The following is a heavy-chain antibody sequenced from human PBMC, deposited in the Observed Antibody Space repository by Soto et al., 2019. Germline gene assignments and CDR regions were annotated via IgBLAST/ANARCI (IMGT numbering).Heavy chain of an antibody. V-gene: IGHV3-53*01. CDR2: IYSGGST. CDR1: GFTVSSDY. Sequence: GSLRLSCAASGFTVSSDYMSWVRQAPGKGLEWGSVIYSGGSTYYADSVKGRFTISRANSKNTLYLQMNSLRAEDTAVYYCTRENVIRYVFWRATAPYYYYGMDVWGQGITVNICS. J-gene: IGHJ6*02. D-gene: IGHD3-3*01. CDR3: TRENVIRYVFWRATAPYYYYGMDV.